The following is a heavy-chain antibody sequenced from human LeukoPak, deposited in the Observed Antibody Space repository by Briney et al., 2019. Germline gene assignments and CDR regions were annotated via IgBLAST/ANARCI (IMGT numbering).Heavy chain of an antibody. D-gene: IGHD3-3*01. CDR2: ISGSGGRT. Sequence: PGGSLRLPCAASGFSFSVYAMSWVRQAPGKGLEWVSSISGSGGRTYYTNSVKGRFTISRENFKNTVYLEMNNLGAEDTALYYCAKGGQDFDFWRFDYWGHGNLVIVSS. J-gene: IGHJ5*01. V-gene: IGHV3-23*01. CDR1: GFSFSVYA. CDR3: AKGGQDFDFWRFDY.